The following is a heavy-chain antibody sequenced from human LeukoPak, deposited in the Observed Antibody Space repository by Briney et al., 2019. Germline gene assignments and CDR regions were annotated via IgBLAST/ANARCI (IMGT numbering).Heavy chain of an antibody. D-gene: IGHD6-13*01. V-gene: IGHV1-46*01. Sequence: GASVKVSCKASGYTFTSYYMHWVRQAPGQGLEWMGIINPSGGSTSYAQKFQGRVTMTRDMSTSTVYMELSSLRSEDTAVYYCARALAGTGYYYYYMDVWGKGTTVTISS. CDR3: ARALAGTGYYYYYMDV. CDR1: GYTFTSYY. J-gene: IGHJ6*03. CDR2: INPSGGST.